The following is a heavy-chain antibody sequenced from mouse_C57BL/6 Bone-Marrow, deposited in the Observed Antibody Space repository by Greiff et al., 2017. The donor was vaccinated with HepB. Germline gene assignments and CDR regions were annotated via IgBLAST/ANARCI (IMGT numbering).Heavy chain of an antibody. CDR1: GFTFNTYA. CDR3: VRDSSYSNYMDY. V-gene: IGHV10-3*01. J-gene: IGHJ4*01. Sequence: EVMLVESGGGLVQPKGSLKLSCAASGFTFNTYAMHWVRQAPGKGLEWVARIRSKSSNYATYYADSVKDRFTISRDDSQSMLYLQMNNLKTEDPAMYYCVRDSSYSNYMDYWGQGTSVTVSS. D-gene: IGHD2-5*01. CDR2: IRSKSSNYAT.